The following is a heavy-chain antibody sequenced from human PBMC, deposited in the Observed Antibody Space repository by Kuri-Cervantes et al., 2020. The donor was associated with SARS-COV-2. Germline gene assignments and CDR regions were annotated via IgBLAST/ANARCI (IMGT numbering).Heavy chain of an antibody. CDR2: IWYDGSNK. J-gene: IGHJ6*03. D-gene: IGHD3-16*01. V-gene: IGHV3-33*01. CDR3: TRDVMKKYYYYMDV. CDR1: GFTFSSYG. Sequence: GGSLRLSCAASGFTFSSYGMHWVRQAPGKGLEWVAVIWYDGSNKYYADSVKGRFTISRDNSKNTLYLQMNSLRAEDTAVYYCTRDVMKKYYYYMDVWGKGTTVTVSS.